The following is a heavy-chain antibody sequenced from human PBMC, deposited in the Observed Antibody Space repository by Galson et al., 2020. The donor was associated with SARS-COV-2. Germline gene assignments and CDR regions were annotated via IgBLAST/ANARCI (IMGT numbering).Heavy chain of an antibody. CDR2: ISGSGGST. Sequence: GESLKISCAASGFTYSSYAMSWVRQATGKGLEWVSAISGSGGSTYYADSVKGRFTISRDNSKNTLFLQMSGLRAEDTAVYYCAKPKGGYDFRSGYPFDYWGQGTLVTVSS. V-gene: IGHV3-23*01. J-gene: IGHJ4*02. CDR3: AKPKGGYDFRSGYPFDY. D-gene: IGHD3-3*01. CDR1: GFTYSSYA.